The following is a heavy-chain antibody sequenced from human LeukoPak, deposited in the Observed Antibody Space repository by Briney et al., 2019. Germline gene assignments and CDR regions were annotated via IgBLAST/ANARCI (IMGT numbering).Heavy chain of an antibody. V-gene: IGHV4-59*12. D-gene: IGHD6-19*01. Sequence: PSETLSLTCTVSGGSISSYYWSWIRQPPGKGLEWIGYISYSGSTNYNPSLKSRVTISIDTSKNQFSLKLSSVTAADTAVYYCARDLGSGWSKLLYWGQGTLVTVSS. CDR2: ISYSGST. J-gene: IGHJ4*02. CDR1: GGSISSYY. CDR3: ARDLGSGWSKLLY.